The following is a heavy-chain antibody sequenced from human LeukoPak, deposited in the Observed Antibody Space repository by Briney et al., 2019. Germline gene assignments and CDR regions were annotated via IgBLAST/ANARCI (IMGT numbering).Heavy chain of an antibody. V-gene: IGHV4-61*02. CDR2: IYTSGST. CDR1: GGSISSGSYY. Sequence: SQTLSLTCTVSGGSISSGSYYWSWIRQPGGKGVEWIGRIYTSGSTNYNPCVKSRVTISVNRSKNQFSLKLSSVTAADTAVYYCATQSATYYYYYMDVWGKGTTVTVSS. CDR3: ATQSATYYYYYMDV. J-gene: IGHJ6*03. D-gene: IGHD2-15*01.